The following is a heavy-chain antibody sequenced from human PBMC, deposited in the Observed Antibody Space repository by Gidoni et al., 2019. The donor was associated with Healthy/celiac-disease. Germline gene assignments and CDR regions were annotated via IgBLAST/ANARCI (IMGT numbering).Heavy chain of an antibody. Sequence: SWVRQMPGKGLEWMGRIDPSDSYTNYSPSFQGHVTISADKSISTAYLQWSSLKASDTAMYYCARHSEICGGDCYHNWFDPWGQGTLVTVSS. CDR3: ARHSEICGGDCYHNWFDP. V-gene: IGHV5-10-1*01. D-gene: IGHD2-21*01. CDR2: IDPSDSYT. J-gene: IGHJ5*02.